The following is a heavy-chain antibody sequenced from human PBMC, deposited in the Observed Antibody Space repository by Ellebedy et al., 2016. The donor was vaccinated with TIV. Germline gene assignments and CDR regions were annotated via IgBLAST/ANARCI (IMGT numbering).Heavy chain of an antibody. V-gene: IGHV3-23*01. Sequence: GESLKISCAASGFTFNNYAMAWVRQAPGKGLQWVSSISASGISTYYADSVKSRFIISRDNSKNTFYLQMNTMRADDTAVYYCAKDLFSTPPASFYGDIWGQGTMVTVSS. CDR2: ISASGIST. CDR1: GFTFNNYA. D-gene: IGHD2/OR15-2a*01. J-gene: IGHJ3*02. CDR3: AKDLFSTPPASFYGDI.